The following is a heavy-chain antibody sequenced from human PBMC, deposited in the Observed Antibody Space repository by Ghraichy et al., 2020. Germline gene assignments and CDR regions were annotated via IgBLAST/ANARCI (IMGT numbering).Heavy chain of an antibody. V-gene: IGHV3-74*01. Sequence: GGSLRLSCEASGFTFSGNWMHWVRQAPGKGLVWVSRISSDGGITVYADSVKGRSTISRDNARNTVYLQMDSLRVEDTAVYYCVRSSTMVRGVWELDFWGQGTLVTGSS. J-gene: IGHJ4*02. CDR2: ISSDGGIT. D-gene: IGHD1-26*01. CDR3: VRSSTMVRGVWELDF. CDR1: GFTFSGNW.